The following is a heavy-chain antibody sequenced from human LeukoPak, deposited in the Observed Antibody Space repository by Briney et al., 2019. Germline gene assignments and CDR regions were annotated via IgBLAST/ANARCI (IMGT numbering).Heavy chain of an antibody. CDR3: ARDRGVSYGMDV. CDR1: GGSFSGYY. J-gene: IGHJ6*02. CDR2: INHSGST. V-gene: IGHV4-34*01. D-gene: IGHD3-10*01. Sequence: SETLSLTCAVYGGSFSGYYWSWIRQPPGKGLEWIGGINHSGSTNYNPSLKSRVTISVDTSKNQFSLKLSSVTAADTAVYYCARDRGVSYGMDVWGQGTTVTVSS.